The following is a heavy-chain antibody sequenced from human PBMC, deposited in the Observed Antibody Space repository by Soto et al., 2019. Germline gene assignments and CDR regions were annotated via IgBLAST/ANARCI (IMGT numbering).Heavy chain of an antibody. CDR3: ARYSSSWYFFDY. V-gene: IGHV2-26*01. CDR1: GFSLSNAGMG. D-gene: IGHD6-13*01. Sequence: PTLVNPTETLTLTCTVSGFSLSNAGMGVSWIRQPPGKALEWLAHIFSNDEKSYSTSLKSRLTISKDTSKSQVVLTMTSMDPVDTATYYCARYSSSWYFFDYWGQGTLVTVSS. CDR2: IFSNDEK. J-gene: IGHJ4*02.